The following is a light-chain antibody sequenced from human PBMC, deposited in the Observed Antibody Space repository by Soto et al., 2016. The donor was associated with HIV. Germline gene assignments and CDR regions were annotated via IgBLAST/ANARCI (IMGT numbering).Light chain of an antibody. CDR3: YSAADNNLV. Sequence: SYELTQPSSVSVSPGQTARITCSGDVLTKTYARWFQQKPGQAPVVVIYKDNERPSGIPERFSGSSSGTSVTLTINGAQVEDEADYYCYSAADNNLVFGGGTKLTV. V-gene: IGLV3-27*01. J-gene: IGLJ2*01. CDR2: KDN. CDR1: VLTKTY.